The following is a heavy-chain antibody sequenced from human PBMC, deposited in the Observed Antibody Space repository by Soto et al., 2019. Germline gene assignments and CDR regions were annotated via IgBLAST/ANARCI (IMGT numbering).Heavy chain of an antibody. CDR3: ARTEYSSFPDY. V-gene: IGHV3-7*03. D-gene: IGHD6-6*01. CDR1: GFTFSNYW. CDR2: IKQDGSEK. Sequence: GGSVRLSCAASGFTFSNYWMSWVRQAPGKGLEWVSHIKQDGSEKYYVDSVKGRFTISRDNSKNTLYLQMNSLRAEDTAVYYCARTEYSSFPDYWGQGTLVTVSS. J-gene: IGHJ4*02.